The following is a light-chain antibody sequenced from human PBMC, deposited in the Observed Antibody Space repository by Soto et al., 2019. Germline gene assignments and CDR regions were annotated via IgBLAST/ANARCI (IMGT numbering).Light chain of an antibody. CDR1: QGISSY. Sequence: DIQLTQSPSFLSASVGDRVTITCRASQGISSYLAWYQQKPGKAPKLLIYAASTLHSGVPSRFSGSGSGTEFTLTLSTLKPEDFATYFCQQLNSYPYTFGQGTKLEIK. J-gene: IGKJ2*01. CDR3: QQLNSYPYT. CDR2: AAS. V-gene: IGKV1-9*01.